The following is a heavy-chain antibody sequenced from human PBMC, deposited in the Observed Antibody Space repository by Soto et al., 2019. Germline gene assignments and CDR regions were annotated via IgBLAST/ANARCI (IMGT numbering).Heavy chain of an antibody. CDR1: GYTFTGYY. J-gene: IGHJ6*02. CDR2: INPNSGGT. D-gene: IGHD2-15*01. Sequence: ASVKVSCKASGYTFTGYYMHWVRQAPGQGLEWMGWINPNSGGTNYAQKFQGWVTMTRDTSISTAYMKLSSVTAADTAVYYCARDRGFPNYYGMDVWGQGTTVTVSS. V-gene: IGHV1-2*04. CDR3: ARDRGFPNYYGMDV.